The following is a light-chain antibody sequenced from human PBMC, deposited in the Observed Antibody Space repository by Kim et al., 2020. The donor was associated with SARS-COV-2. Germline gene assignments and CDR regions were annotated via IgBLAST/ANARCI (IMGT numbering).Light chain of an antibody. V-gene: IGLV2-14*03. CDR2: DVS. J-gene: IGLJ1*01. CDR3: SSYTSSSTV. CDR1: SSDVGGYNY. Sequence: PGQSITIACTGTSSDVGGYNYVSWYQQHPGKAPKLMIYDVSNRPSGVSNRFSGSKSGNTASLTISGLQAEDEADYYCSSYTSSSTVFGTGTKVTVL.